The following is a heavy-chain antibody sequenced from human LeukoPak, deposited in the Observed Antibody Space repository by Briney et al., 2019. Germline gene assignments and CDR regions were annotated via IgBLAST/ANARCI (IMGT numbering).Heavy chain of an antibody. V-gene: IGHV3-7*03. Sequence: GGSLRLSCAASGFTFSNYWMSWVRQAPGKELEWVANIKQDGSEIYYVDSVKGRFTISRDNAKNSLYLQMNSLRAEDTAVYYCAKLTTSWGQGTLVTVSS. CDR2: IKQDGSEI. D-gene: IGHD4-11*01. J-gene: IGHJ4*02. CDR1: GFTFSNYW. CDR3: AKLTTS.